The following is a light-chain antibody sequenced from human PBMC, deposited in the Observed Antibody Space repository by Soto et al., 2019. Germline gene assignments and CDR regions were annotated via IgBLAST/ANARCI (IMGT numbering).Light chain of an antibody. J-gene: IGKJ1*01. CDR2: SAS. CDR1: QSVNRY. Sequence: DIQMTQSPSSLSASVGDRVTITCRASQSVNRYLNWYQQKPGKAPKLLISSASSLQGGVPSRFSGSGSGTEFPLTIDGLQPDDLATYFCQQSDTTPWAFGQGTKVEI. V-gene: IGKV1-39*01. CDR3: QQSDTTPWA.